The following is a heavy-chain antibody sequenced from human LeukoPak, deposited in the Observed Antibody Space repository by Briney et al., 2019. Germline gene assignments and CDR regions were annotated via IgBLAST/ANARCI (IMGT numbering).Heavy chain of an antibody. V-gene: IGHV3-48*03. J-gene: IGHJ4*02. D-gene: IGHD5-18*01. CDR3: ARDGGGYSYGYFDY. CDR2: ISSSGSTI. CDR1: GFTFSSYE. Sequence: GGSLRLSCAASGFTFSSYEMNWVRQAPGKGLEWVSYISSSGSTIYYADSVKGRFTISRDNAKNSLYLKMNSLRAEDTAVYYCARDGGGYSYGYFDYWGQGTLVTVSS.